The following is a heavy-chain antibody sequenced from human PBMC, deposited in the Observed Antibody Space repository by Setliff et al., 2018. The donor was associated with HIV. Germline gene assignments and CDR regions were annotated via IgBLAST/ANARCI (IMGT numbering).Heavy chain of an antibody. V-gene: IGHV1-69*13. J-gene: IGHJ4*02. Sequence: SVKVSCKASGYTFTNYGISWVRQAPGQGLEWMGGIIPIFGTPNFAPKFQGRVTITADESTKTAYMELSSLRSEDTAVYYCATPLDATMGRDYWGQGTLVTVSS. D-gene: IGHD5-18*01. CDR3: ATPLDATMGRDY. CDR2: IIPIFGTP. CDR1: GYTFTNYG.